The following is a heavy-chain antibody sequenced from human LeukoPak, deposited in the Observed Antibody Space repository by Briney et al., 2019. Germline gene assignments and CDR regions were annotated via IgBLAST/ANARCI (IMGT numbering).Heavy chain of an antibody. CDR2: INHSGST. Sequence: SETLSLTCAVYGGPFSGYYWSWIRQPPGKGLEWIGEINHSGSTNYNPSLKSRVTISVDTSKNQFSLKLSSVTAADTAVYYCARVGDDYGDPNWFDPWGQGTLVTVSS. D-gene: IGHD4-17*01. J-gene: IGHJ5*02. CDR3: ARVGDDYGDPNWFDP. CDR1: GGPFSGYY. V-gene: IGHV4-34*01.